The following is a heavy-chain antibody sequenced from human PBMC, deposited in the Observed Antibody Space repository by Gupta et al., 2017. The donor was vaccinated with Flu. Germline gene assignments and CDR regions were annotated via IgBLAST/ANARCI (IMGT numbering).Heavy chain of an antibody. J-gene: IGHJ4*02. CDR3: AWDRYCTTASCATEFDY. Sequence: QVQLQESGPRLVRPSQTLSLTCTVSGDAISSGGSHWSWIRQTAGKRPEWIGRISNSGITIYNPSLISRLTVSLDTSKNQFSLKLTSVSAADTAVYYCAWDRYCTTASCATEFDYWGQGILVTVSS. CDR1: GDAISSGGSH. V-gene: IGHV4-61*02. D-gene: IGHD2-2*01. CDR2: ISNSGIT.